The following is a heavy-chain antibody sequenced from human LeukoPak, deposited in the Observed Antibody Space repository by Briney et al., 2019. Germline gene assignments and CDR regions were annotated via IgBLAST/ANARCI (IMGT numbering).Heavy chain of an antibody. CDR2: IYYRGTS. J-gene: IGHJ4*02. V-gene: IGHV4-59*08. CDR3: ARHYCSGGNCYYFDH. Sequence: PSETLSLTCTVSGGSISGYYGSWIRQPPGQGLECIGFIYYRGTSKYNPYLMSRVPMSVDKSTNQVSLKLSSVTAADTAVYYCARHYCSGGNCYYFDHWGQGTLVTVSS. CDR1: GGSISGYY. D-gene: IGHD2-15*01.